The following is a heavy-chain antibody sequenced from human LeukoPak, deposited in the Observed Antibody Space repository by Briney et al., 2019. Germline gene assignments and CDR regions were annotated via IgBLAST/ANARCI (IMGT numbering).Heavy chain of an antibody. D-gene: IGHD2-15*01. V-gene: IGHV4-59*01. CDR2: IYNSGST. CDR1: GGSISSYY. Sequence: SSETLSLTCTVSGGSISSYYWSWIRQPPGKGLEWIGYIYNSGSTNYNPSLKSRVTISVDTSKNQFSLKLSSVTAADTAVYYCARSVAASRDYWGQGTLVTVSS. CDR3: ARSVAASRDY. J-gene: IGHJ4*02.